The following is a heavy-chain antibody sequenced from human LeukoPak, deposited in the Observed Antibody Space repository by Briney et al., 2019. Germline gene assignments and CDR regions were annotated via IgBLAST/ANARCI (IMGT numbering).Heavy chain of an antibody. V-gene: IGHV5-51*01. CDR1: GYSFTNYW. CDR2: IYPGDCDT. CDR3: ARLSNHYYGSGSYFPGYFDY. J-gene: IGHJ4*02. Sequence: GESLKISCKGSGYSFTNYWIGWGRPMPGEGVGWMGIIYPGDCDTRYSPSFQGQVTISADKSISTAYLQWSSLKASDTAMYYCARLSNHYYGSGSYFPGYFDYWGQGTLVTVSS. D-gene: IGHD3-10*01.